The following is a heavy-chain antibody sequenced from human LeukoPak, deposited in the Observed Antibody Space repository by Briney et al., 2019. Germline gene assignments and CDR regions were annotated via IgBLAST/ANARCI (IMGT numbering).Heavy chain of an antibody. J-gene: IGHJ4*02. D-gene: IGHD2-2*01. CDR3: ARVVVVPAAISFDY. CDR2: IYHSGST. CDR1: GYSISSGYY. V-gene: IGHV4-38-2*02. Sequence: SETLSLTCTVSGYSISSGYYWGWIRQPPGKGLEWIGSIYHSGSTYYNPSLKSRVTISVDTSKNQFSLKLSSVTVADTAVYYCARVVVVPAAISFDYWGQGTLVTVSS.